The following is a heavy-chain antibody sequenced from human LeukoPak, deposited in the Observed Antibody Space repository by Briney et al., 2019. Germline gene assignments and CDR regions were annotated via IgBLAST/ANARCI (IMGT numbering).Heavy chain of an antibody. V-gene: IGHV1-2*02. Sequence: GASVKVSCKASGYSLTTYGINWMQQAPGQGLEWMGWINPNSGGTNYAQKFQGRVTMTRDTSISTAYMELSRLRSDDTAVYYCARGYSYGYRDYWGQGTLVTVSS. CDR1: GYSLTTYG. CDR3: ARGYSYGYRDY. CDR2: INPNSGGT. D-gene: IGHD5-18*01. J-gene: IGHJ4*02.